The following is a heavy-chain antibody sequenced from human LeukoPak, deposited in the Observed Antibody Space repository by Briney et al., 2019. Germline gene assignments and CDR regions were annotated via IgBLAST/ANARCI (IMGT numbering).Heavy chain of an antibody. CDR1: GGSISSYY. J-gene: IGHJ2*01. CDR2: IYSSGST. D-gene: IGHD2-2*01. CDR3: ARGQYHLLYWYFDL. V-gene: IGHV4-4*07. Sequence: NPSETLSLTCTVSGGSISSYYWSWIRQPAGKGLEWIGRIYSSGSTNYNPSLKSRVTISVDTSKNQFSLKLSSVTAADTAVYYCARGQYHLLYWYFDLWGRGTLVTVSS.